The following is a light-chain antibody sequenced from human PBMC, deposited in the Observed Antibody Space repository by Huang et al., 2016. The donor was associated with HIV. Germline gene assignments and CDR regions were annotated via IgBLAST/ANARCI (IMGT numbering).Light chain of an antibody. CDR2: GAS. CDR1: QGITDD. CDR3: LQDHNYPRT. J-gene: IGKJ1*01. V-gene: IGKV1-6*01. Sequence: AIQMTQSPSSLSASVGDRVTITCRGSQGITDDLAWYQQKPGKAPKLLISGASTLRSGVPSRFSGSGSGTDFTLTISSLQPEDYATYYCLQDHNYPRTFGQGTKVEI.